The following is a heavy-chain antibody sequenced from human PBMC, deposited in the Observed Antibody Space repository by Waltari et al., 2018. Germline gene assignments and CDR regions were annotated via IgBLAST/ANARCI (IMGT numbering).Heavy chain of an antibody. D-gene: IGHD3-22*01. CDR1: GYTFTRYA. V-gene: IGHV1-3*01. Sequence: QVQLVQSGAEVKKPGASVTVSCKASGYTFTRYAMHWVRQAPGQRLEWMGWINAGNGNTKYSQKFQGRVTITRDTSASTAYMELSSLRSEDTAVYYFAGRDSSGYYYRDAFDIWGQGTMVTVSS. CDR2: INAGNGNT. CDR3: AGRDSSGYYYRDAFDI. J-gene: IGHJ3*02.